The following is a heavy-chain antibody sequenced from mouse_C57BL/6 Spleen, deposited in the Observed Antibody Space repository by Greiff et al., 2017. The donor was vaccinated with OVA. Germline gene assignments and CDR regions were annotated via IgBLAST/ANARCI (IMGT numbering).Heavy chain of an antibody. V-gene: IGHV14-2*01. CDR1: GFNIKDYY. CDR3: ALYYGSSYGYFDV. CDR2: IDPEDGET. J-gene: IGHJ1*03. D-gene: IGHD1-1*01. Sequence: VQLKESGAELVKPGASVKLSCTASGFNIKDYYMHWVKQRTEQGLEWIGRIDPEDGETKYAPKFQGKATITADTSSNTAYLQLSSLTSEDTAVYYSALYYGSSYGYFDVWGTGTTVTASS.